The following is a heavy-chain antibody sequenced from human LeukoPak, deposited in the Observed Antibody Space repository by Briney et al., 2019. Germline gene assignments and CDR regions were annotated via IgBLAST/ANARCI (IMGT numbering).Heavy chain of an antibody. CDR3: AATARTYSSSSKNYYYYGMDV. V-gene: IGHV3-23*01. CDR1: GFTFSIYA. CDR2: ISGSGGST. J-gene: IGHJ6*02. Sequence: GGSLRLSCAASGFTFSIYAMSWVRQAPGKGLEWVSAISGSGGSTYYADSVKGRFTISRDNSKNTLYLQMNSLRAEDTAVYYCAATARTYSSSSKNYYYYGMDVWGQGTTVTVSS. D-gene: IGHD6-6*01.